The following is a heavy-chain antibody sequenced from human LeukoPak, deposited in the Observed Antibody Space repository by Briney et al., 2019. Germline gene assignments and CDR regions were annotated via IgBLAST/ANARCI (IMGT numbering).Heavy chain of an antibody. J-gene: IGHJ4*02. CDR3: ARRYSSRRRFDY. CDR1: GGSFSGYY. CDR2: INHSGST. Sequence: SETLSLTCAVYGGSFSGYYWSWIRQPPGKGLEWIGEINHSGSTNYNPSLKSRVTISVDTSKNLFSLNLSSVTAADTAVYYCARRYSSRRRFDYWGQGTQVTVSS. D-gene: IGHD6-13*01. V-gene: IGHV4-34*01.